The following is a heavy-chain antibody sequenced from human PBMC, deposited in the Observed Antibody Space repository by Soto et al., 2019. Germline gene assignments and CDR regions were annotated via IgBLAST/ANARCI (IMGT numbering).Heavy chain of an antibody. J-gene: IGHJ4*02. CDR2: LSSDGGNK. CDR1: GFTFSHYG. CDR3: AKLEYSGYDLKY. Sequence: PGGSLRLSCVASGFTFSHYGMHWVRQSPGKGLEWVATLSSDGGNKYHADSVKGRFTISRDNSKNTLYLQMNSLRVEDTALYYWAKLEYSGYDLKYWGQGTLVTVSS. D-gene: IGHD5-12*01. V-gene: IGHV3-30*18.